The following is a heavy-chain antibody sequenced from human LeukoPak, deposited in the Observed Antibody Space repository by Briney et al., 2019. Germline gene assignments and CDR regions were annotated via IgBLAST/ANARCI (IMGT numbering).Heavy chain of an antibody. J-gene: IGHJ4*02. CDR2: ISGSGGST. CDR1: GFTFSSYS. Sequence: EGSLRLSCAASGFTFSSYSMNWVRQAPGKGLEWVSAISGSGGSTYYADSVKGRFTISRDNSKNTLCLQMNSLRAEDTAVYYCAKDIVGATIAEGFDYWGQGTLVTVSS. CDR3: AKDIVGATIAEGFDY. D-gene: IGHD1-26*01. V-gene: IGHV3-23*01.